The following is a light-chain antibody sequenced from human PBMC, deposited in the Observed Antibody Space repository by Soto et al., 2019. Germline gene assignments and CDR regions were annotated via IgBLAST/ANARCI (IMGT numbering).Light chain of an antibody. CDR3: CSYAGDDTFFL. CDR1: NSNIGSNT. CDR2: SDN. Sequence: QSVLTQPPSASGTPGQRVTISCSGNNSNIGSNTVNWYQQLPGTAPKLLIYSDNQRPSGVPDRFSGSKSGNTASLTISGLQAEDEAEYYCCSYAGDDTFFLFGTGTKLTVL. J-gene: IGLJ1*01. V-gene: IGLV1-44*01.